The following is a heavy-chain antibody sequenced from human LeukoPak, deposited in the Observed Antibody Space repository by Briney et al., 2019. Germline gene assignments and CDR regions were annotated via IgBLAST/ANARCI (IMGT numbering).Heavy chain of an antibody. CDR1: GGSISSYY. J-gene: IGHJ4*02. Sequence: PSETLSLTCTVSGGSISSYYWSWIRQPPGKGLEWIGYIYYSGSTNYNPSLKSRVTISVDTSKNQFSLKLSSVTAADTAVYYCARRHSGGSFYGDDYFDYWGQGTLVTVSS. CDR2: IYYSGST. V-gene: IGHV4-59*01. D-gene: IGHD1-26*01. CDR3: ARRHSGGSFYGDDYFDY.